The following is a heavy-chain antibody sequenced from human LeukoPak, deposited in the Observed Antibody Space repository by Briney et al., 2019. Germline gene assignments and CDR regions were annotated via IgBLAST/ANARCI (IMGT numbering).Heavy chain of an antibody. CDR2: ISSTSTYI. CDR1: GFTFSNYK. D-gene: IGHD3-10*02. CDR3: AELGSTMIGGV. J-gene: IGHJ6*04. Sequence: GGSLRLSCAASGFTFSNYKMNWVRQAPGKGLEWVSSISSTSTYINYADSVKGRFTISRDNAKNSLYLQMNRLRAEDTAVYYCAELGSTMIGGVWGKGTTVTISS. V-gene: IGHV3-21*01.